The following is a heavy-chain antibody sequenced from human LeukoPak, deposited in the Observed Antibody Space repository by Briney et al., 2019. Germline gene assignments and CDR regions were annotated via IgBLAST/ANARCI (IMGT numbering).Heavy chain of an antibody. V-gene: IGHV1-24*01. CDR1: GYTLSEMS. J-gene: IGHJ3*02. D-gene: IGHD2/OR15-2a*01. CDR2: FDPEDVKT. CDR3: ARPNRAGASDI. Sequence: ASVKVSCKVSGYTLSEMSMHWVRQAPGEEPEGMGGFDPEDVKTVYAPNFQGRVTMTDDTSTDTAYMELRSLRSDDTAVYYCARPNRAGASDIWGQGTLVTVSS.